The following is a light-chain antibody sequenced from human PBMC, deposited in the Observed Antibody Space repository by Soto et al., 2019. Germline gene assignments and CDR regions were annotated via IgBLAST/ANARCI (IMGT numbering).Light chain of an antibody. V-gene: IGKV3-15*01. Sequence: EIVMTQSPATLSVSPGDRATLSCRASQSVSSNLAWYQQKPGQAPRLLMFSVSGRATGIPARISGSGSGTEFTLTINSLQSEDFAVYYCQQYSSWPLTFGGGTKVDI. J-gene: IGKJ4*01. CDR1: QSVSSN. CDR3: QQYSSWPLT. CDR2: SVS.